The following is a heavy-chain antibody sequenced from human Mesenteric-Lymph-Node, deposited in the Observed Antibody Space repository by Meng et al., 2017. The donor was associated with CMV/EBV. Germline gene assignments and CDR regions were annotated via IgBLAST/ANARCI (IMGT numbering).Heavy chain of an antibody. CDR1: TFSSYN. V-gene: IGHV1-69*05. Sequence: TFSSYNLNWVRQAPGEGLEWMGGTVPIFGTTNFAQKFRDRLTITTDESTATVYMELSSLTSEDTAVYYCARWAHSCTTSTCYVPFDFWGQGTLVTVSS. CDR2: TVPIFGTT. D-gene: IGHD2-2*01. J-gene: IGHJ4*02. CDR3: ARWAHSCTTSTCYVPFDF.